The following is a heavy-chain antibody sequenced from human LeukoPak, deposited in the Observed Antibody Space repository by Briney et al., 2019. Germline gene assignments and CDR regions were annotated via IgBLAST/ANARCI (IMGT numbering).Heavy chain of an antibody. CDR2: FYSGDGT. CDR3: ARDEYYYDRSAYHYFFDY. D-gene: IGHD3-22*01. J-gene: IGHJ4*02. Sequence: GGSLRLSCAASGITVSSNYMSWVRQPPGKGLEWVSVFYSGDGTYYAESVKGRFSISSDNSKNTLYLQMDSLRAEDTAVYYCARDEYYYDRSAYHYFFDYWGQGTLVTVSS. CDR1: GITVSSNY. V-gene: IGHV3-66*01.